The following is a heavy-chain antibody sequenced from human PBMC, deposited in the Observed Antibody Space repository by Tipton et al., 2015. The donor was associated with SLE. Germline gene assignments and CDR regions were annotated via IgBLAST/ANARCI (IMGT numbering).Heavy chain of an antibody. V-gene: IGHV3-74*01. CDR3: ARGRQPTYYYYTDV. Sequence: SLRLSCAASGFTFSDYWMHWVRQAPGKGPVWVSRLNSDGISTTYADSVKGRFTISRDNAKNTLYLQMNSLRAEDTAVYYCARGRQPTYYYYTDVWGKGTTVTVSS. CDR1: GFTFSDYW. J-gene: IGHJ6*03. CDR2: LNSDGIST. D-gene: IGHD6-13*01.